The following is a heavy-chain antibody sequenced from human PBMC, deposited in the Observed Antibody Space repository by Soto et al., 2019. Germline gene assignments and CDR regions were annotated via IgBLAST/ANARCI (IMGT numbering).Heavy chain of an antibody. D-gene: IGHD2-8*01. CDR2: MNPNSGNT. V-gene: IGHV1-8*01. Sequence: ASVKVSCKASGYTFTSYDINWVRQATGQGLEWMGWMNPNSGNTGYAQKFQGRVTMTRNTSISTAYMELSSLRPEDTAVYYCARAVYAIWNYYYYMDVWGKGTTVTVSS. CDR1: GYTFTSYD. CDR3: ARAVYAIWNYYYYMDV. J-gene: IGHJ6*03.